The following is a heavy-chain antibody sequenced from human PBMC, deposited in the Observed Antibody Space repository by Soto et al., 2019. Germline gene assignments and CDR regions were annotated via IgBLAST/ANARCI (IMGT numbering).Heavy chain of an antibody. CDR3: ARDSSSWYSRYYYGMEV. Sequence: PSGTLSLTCTVSGGSVSSGSYNWSWIRQPPGKGLEWIGYIYYSGSTNYNPSLKSRVTISVDTSKNQFSLKVSSVTAADTAVYYCARDSSSWYSRYYYGMEVWGQGTTVTVSS. J-gene: IGHJ6*02. CDR2: IYYSGST. CDR1: GGSVSSGSYN. V-gene: IGHV4-61*01. D-gene: IGHD6-13*01.